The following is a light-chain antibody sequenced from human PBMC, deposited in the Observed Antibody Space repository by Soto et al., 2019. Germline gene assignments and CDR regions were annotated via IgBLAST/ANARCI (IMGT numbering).Light chain of an antibody. CDR1: SGSIASNF. CDR2: EDN. J-gene: IGLJ3*02. Sequence: NFMLTQPHSVSESPGKTVTISCTRSSGSIASNFVQWYRQRPGSSPTTVIYEDNQRHSGVPDRFSGSIDSSSNSASLTISGLQTEDEADYFCQSFDANSQVFGGGTKLTVL. V-gene: IGLV6-57*01. CDR3: QSFDANSQV.